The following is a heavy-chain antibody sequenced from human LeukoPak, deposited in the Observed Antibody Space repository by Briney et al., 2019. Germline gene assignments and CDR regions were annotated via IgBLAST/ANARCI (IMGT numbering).Heavy chain of an antibody. CDR2: ISSSGSTI. J-gene: IGHJ6*03. Sequence: PGGSLRLSCAASGFTFSDYYMSWIRQAPGKGLEWVSYISSSGSTIYYADSVKGRFTISRDNAKNSLYLQMNSLRAEDTAVYYCARVRNYYDSSGSGRNYYMDVWGKGTTVTISS. V-gene: IGHV3-11*04. CDR3: ARVRNYYDSSGSGRNYYMDV. CDR1: GFTFSDYY. D-gene: IGHD3-22*01.